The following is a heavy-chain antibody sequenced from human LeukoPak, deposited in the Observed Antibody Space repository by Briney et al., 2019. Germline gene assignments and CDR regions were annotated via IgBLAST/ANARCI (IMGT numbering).Heavy chain of an antibody. Sequence: GGSLRLSCAASGFTFSSYPMSWVRQAPGKGLEWVSAIGGSGGDTYYADSVKGRFTISRDNSKNTLYLQMNSLRAEDTAVYYCATSSGWYPKYFDYWGQGTLVTVPS. CDR1: GFTFSSYP. V-gene: IGHV3-23*01. CDR2: IGGSGGDT. J-gene: IGHJ4*02. CDR3: ATSSGWYPKYFDY. D-gene: IGHD6-19*01.